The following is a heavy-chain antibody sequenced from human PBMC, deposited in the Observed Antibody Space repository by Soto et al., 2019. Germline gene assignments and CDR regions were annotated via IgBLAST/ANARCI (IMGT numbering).Heavy chain of an antibody. J-gene: IGHJ4*02. V-gene: IGHV3-53*05. CDR1: GFTVSSNY. Sequence: VGSLRLSCAASGFTVSSNYMSWVRQATGNGLEWVSGITKTGRSTFISDSVRGRFTISRDNLKNIMYLQMNSLRVDDTALYYCTKDAEAYVWGSYRSLRWGQGTLVTVSS. CDR3: TKDAEAYVWGSYRSLR. CDR2: TKTGRST. D-gene: IGHD3-16*02.